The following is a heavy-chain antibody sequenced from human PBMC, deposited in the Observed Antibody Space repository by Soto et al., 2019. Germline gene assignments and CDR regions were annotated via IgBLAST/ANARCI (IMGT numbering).Heavy chain of an antibody. V-gene: IGHV3-33*06. D-gene: IGHD3-22*01. CDR3: AKDRGPNWYYYDSSGYFYYFDF. J-gene: IGHJ4*02. CDR1: GFTFSSYG. CDR2: IWYDGSNK. Sequence: SGGSLRLSCAASGFTFSSYGMHWVRQAPGKGLEWVAGIWYDGSNKYYADSVKGRFTISRDNSKNTLYLQMNSLRAEDTAVYYCAKDRGPNWYYYDSSGYFYYFDFWGQGTLVTVSS.